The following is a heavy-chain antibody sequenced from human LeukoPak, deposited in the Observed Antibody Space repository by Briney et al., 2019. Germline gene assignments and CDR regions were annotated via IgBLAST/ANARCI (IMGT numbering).Heavy chain of an antibody. J-gene: IGHJ4*02. CDR2: MNPSNGNT. CDR3: TKGSNSGSYQDS. V-gene: IGHV1-8*01. CDR1: GYSLTSDD. D-gene: IGHD3-10*01. Sequence: HGASVKVSCKASGYSLTSDDVNWVRQATGRGLEWMGWMNPSNGNTGYAQKFQGRVTMTRNTSINTAYMELSSLTSEDTAMYYCTKGSNSGSYQDSWGQGTLVTVSS.